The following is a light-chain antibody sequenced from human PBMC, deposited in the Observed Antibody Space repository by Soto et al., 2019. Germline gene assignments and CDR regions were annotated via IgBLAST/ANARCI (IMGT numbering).Light chain of an antibody. CDR2: NAS. Sequence: DIQMTQSPFTLSASVGDRVTITCRASQTISGGLAWYPQKPGKAPKLXIFNASTLKSGVQSRFSGSGFGTEFTLTISSLQPDDSATDYCPNYNDFSRTFGQGTQVDIK. CDR3: PNYNDFSRT. CDR1: QTISGG. J-gene: IGKJ1*01. V-gene: IGKV1-5*01.